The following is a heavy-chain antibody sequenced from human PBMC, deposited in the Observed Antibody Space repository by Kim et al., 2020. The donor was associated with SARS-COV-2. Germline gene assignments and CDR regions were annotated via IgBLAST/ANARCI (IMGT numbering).Heavy chain of an antibody. J-gene: IGHJ3*02. CDR3: ARVGRLSASIAARRLHDAFDI. CDR2: ISSSSSYI. V-gene: IGHV3-21*01. D-gene: IGHD6-6*01. CDR1: GFTFSSYS. Sequence: GGSLRLSCAASGFTFSSYSMNWVRQAPGKGLEWVSSISSSSSYIYYADSVKGRFTISRDNAKNSLYLQMNSLRAEDTAVYYCARVGRLSASIAARRLHDAFDIWGQGTMVTVSS.